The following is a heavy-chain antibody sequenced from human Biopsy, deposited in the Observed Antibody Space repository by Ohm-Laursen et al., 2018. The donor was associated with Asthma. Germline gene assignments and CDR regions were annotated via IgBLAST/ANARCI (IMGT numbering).Heavy chain of an antibody. CDR2: ISVYNGNT. D-gene: IGHD3-10*01. CDR1: GYTFNSAG. V-gene: IGHV1-18*01. Sequence: GASENASCKPSGYTFNSAGITWARQAPGQGLEWMVWISVYNGNTKVAQKLQDRVTMITDTSTSTAYMELRSLRSDDTAVYFCARAVDYSHYYGIDVWGQGTTVTVS. CDR3: ARAVDYSHYYGIDV. J-gene: IGHJ6*02.